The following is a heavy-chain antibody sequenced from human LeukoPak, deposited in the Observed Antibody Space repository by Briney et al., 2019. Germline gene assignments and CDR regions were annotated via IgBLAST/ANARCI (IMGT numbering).Heavy chain of an antibody. D-gene: IGHD2-8*02. J-gene: IGHJ6*04. CDR3: AIFAGAVPGNLLL. CDR1: EFTSSALW. CDR2: INKDGTEK. Sequence: GGSLRLSCAASEFTSSALWMTWVRRPPGKGLEWVANINKDGTEKEYVDSVKGRFSIFRDNAKNSVFLQMNSLRAEDTAVYYCAIFAGAVPGNLLLWGKGTTVIVSA. V-gene: IGHV3-7*01.